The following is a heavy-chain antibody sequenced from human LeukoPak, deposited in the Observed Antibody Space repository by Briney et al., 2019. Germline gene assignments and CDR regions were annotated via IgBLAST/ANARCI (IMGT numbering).Heavy chain of an antibody. CDR3: VGVAGISAYYGMDV. V-gene: IGHV4-34*01. CDR1: GGSFSGYY. D-gene: IGHD6-19*01. CDR2: INHSGST. Sequence: SETLSLTCAVYGGSFSGYYWSWIRQPPGKGLEWMGEINHSGSTNYNPSLKSRFTISVDTSKNQFSLKLSSVTAADTAVYYCVGVAGISAYYGMDVWGKGTPVTVSS. J-gene: IGHJ6*04.